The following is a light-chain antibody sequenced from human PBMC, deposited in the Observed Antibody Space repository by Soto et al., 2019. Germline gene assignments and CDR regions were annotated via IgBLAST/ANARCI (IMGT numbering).Light chain of an antibody. CDR1: TGDIGVYDF. V-gene: IGLV2-8*01. J-gene: IGLJ1*01. CDR2: EVV. CDR3: KSYAGSNTYV. Sequence: HSALTQPASVSGSLGQSITISCTGTTGDIGVYDFVSWYQHHPGKAPRLIIYEVVQRPSGVPDRFSGSKSGNTASLTVSGLQAADEADYFCKSYAGSNTYVFGSGTKVTVL.